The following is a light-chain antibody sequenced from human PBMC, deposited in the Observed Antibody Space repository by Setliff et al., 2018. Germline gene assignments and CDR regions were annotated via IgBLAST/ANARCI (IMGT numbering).Light chain of an antibody. J-gene: IGLJ1*01. Sequence: QSALTQPASVSGSPGQSITISCTGSSSDVGAYDYVSWYQHHPGRAPKFMIYDVSKRPSGVSNRFSGSNSGNTASLTISGLQAEDEADYYCFSYTSSSSYVFGSGTKVTVL. CDR2: DVS. CDR3: FSYTSSSSYV. CDR1: SSDVGAYDY. V-gene: IGLV2-14*03.